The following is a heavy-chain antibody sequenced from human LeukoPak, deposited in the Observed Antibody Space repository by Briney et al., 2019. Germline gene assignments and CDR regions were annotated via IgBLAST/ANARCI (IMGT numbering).Heavy chain of an antibody. CDR3: AKDQTVAGNDAFDI. J-gene: IGHJ3*02. CDR2: ISGSGGST. Sequence: GGSLRLSRAASGFTLSSYAMSGGRQAPGEGVEWVSAISGSGGSTYYADSVKGRFTISRDNSKNTLYLQMNSLRAEDTAVYYCAKDQTVAGNDAFDIWGQGTMVTVSS. V-gene: IGHV3-23*01. D-gene: IGHD6-19*01. CDR1: GFTLSSYA.